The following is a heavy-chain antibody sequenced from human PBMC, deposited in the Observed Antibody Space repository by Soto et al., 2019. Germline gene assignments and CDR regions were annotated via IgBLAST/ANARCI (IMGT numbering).Heavy chain of an antibody. J-gene: IGHJ6*02. CDR2: IIPIFGTA. CDR3: ARFNGVDRYGMDV. V-gene: IGHV1-69*13. Sequence: SVKVSCKASGYTFTSCGISWVRQAPGQGLEWMGGIIPIFGTANYAQKFQGRVTITADESTSTAYMELSSLRSEDTAVYYCARFNGVDRYGMDVWGQGTTVTVSS. CDR1: GYTFTSCG. D-gene: IGHD3-3*01.